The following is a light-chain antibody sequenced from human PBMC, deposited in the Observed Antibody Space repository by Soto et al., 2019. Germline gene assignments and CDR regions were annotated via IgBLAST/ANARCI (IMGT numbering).Light chain of an antibody. CDR3: QQYGSSPLT. V-gene: IGKV3-20*01. Sequence: EIVLTKSPVTLTLSPGERATLSCMASQSVSSSYLAWYQQKPGQAPRLLIYGASSRATGIPDRFSGSGSGTDFTLTISRLEPEDFAVYYCQQYGSSPLTFGGGTKVDI. CDR1: QSVSSSY. CDR2: GAS. J-gene: IGKJ4*01.